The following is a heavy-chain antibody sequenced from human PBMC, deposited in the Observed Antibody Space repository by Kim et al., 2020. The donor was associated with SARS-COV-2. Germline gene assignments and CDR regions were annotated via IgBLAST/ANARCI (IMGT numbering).Heavy chain of an antibody. CDR3: ARLTMSGFTTNAFEI. CDR2: IDPSDSYT. D-gene: IGHD3-10*02. Sequence: GESLKISCKGSGYTFITYWISWVRQMPGKGLEWMGRIDPSDSYTNYSPSFQGHVTMSADKSISTVYLQWSSLKASDTAMYYCARLTMSGFTTNAFEIWGQGTMVSVSS. V-gene: IGHV5-10-1*01. CDR1: GYTFITYW. J-gene: IGHJ3*02.